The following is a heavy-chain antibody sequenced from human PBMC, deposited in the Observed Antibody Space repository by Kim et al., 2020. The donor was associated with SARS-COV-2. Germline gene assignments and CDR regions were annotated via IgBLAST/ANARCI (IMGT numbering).Heavy chain of an antibody. D-gene: IGHD2-2*01. CDR3: ARVPFVVVAAPYP. Sequence: ASVKVSCKASGYTFTGYDMHWVRQAPGQGLEWMGWINPNIGGTNYAQKFQGRVTMTRDTSISTAYMELSSLRSDDTAVYYCARVPFVVVAAPYPWSQGTL. CDR2: INPNIGGT. V-gene: IGHV1-2*02. CDR1: GYTFTGYD. J-gene: IGHJ5*02.